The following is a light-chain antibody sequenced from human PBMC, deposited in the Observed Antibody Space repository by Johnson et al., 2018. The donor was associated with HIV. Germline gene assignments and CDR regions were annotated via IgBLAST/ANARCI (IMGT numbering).Light chain of an antibody. J-gene: IGLJ1*01. CDR2: EDN. V-gene: IGLV1-51*02. CDR3: GIWDASLSPHYV. Sequence: QSVLTQPPSVSAAPGQRVNISCSGNSSNIENYFVSWYQQLPGAAPRLVIYEDNKRPSVIPDRFSGSKSGASATLGITGLQTGDEADYYCGIWDASLSPHYVFGTGTTITVL. CDR1: SSNIENYF.